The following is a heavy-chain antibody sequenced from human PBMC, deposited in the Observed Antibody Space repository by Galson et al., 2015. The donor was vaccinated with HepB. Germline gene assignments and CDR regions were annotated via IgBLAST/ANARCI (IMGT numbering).Heavy chain of an antibody. CDR2: INSDGSST. J-gene: IGHJ4*02. Sequence: SLRLSCAASGFTFSSYWMHWVRQAPGKGLVWVSRINSDGSSTSYADSVKGRFTISRDNAKNTLYLQMNSLRAEDTAVYYCARVVGAVAERFESWGQGTLVTVSS. CDR1: GFTFSSYW. CDR3: ARVVGAVAERFES. V-gene: IGHV3-74*01. D-gene: IGHD6-19*01.